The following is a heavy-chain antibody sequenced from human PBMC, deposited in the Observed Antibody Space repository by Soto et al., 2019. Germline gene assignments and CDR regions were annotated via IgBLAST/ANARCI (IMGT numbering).Heavy chain of an antibody. V-gene: IGHV3-7*03. J-gene: IGHJ3*02. CDR1: GFTFSSYC. CDR3: ERDESSSWLNDAFDI. CDR2: IKHDGREK. D-gene: IGHD6-13*01. Sequence: GGSLRLSCAASGFTFSSYCMSWVRQAPGKGLEWVANIKHDGREKYYVDSVKGRFTISRDKAKNSLYLQMNSLRAEDTAVYYCERDESSSWLNDAFDIWGQGTMVTVSS.